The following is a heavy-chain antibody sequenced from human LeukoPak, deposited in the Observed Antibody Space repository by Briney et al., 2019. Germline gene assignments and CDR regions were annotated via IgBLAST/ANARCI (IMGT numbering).Heavy chain of an antibody. CDR2: IYYSGST. Sequence: SETLSLTCTVSGGSIISYYWSWIRQPPGKGLEWIGYIYYSGSTNYNPSLKSRVTISVDTSKNQFSLKLSSVTAADTAVYYCARVTGYVIEDYFDYWGQGTLVTVSS. CDR3: ARVTGYVIEDYFDY. CDR1: GGSIISYY. V-gene: IGHV4-59*01. D-gene: IGHD3-22*01. J-gene: IGHJ4*02.